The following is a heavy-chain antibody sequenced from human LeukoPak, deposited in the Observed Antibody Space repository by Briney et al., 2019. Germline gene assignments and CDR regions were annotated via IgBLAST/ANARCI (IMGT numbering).Heavy chain of an antibody. J-gene: IGHJ5*02. V-gene: IGHV3-53*01. D-gene: IGHD6-19*01. CDR2: IHSGGTT. Sequence: GGSLRLSCAASGFTVSNNYMSWVRQAPGKGLEWVSVIHSGGTTNYADSVQGRFTISRDNSKNTLYLQMNSLRAEDTAVYYCARDLRAVAGPSYNWFDPWGQGTLVTVSS. CDR1: GFTVSNNY. CDR3: ARDLRAVAGPSYNWFDP.